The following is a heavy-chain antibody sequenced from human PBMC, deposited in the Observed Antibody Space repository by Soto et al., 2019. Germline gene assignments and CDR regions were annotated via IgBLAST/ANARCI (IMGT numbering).Heavy chain of an antibody. D-gene: IGHD3-22*01. Sequence: SETLSLTCTVSGGSISSGDYYWSWIRQPPGKGLEWIGYIYYSGSTYYNPSLKSRVTISVDTSKNQFSLKLSSVTAADTAVYYCARDLYYDSSGYSDDAFDIWGQGTMVTVSS. CDR2: IYYSGST. J-gene: IGHJ3*02. CDR3: ARDLYYDSSGYSDDAFDI. CDR1: GGSISSGDYY. V-gene: IGHV4-30-4*01.